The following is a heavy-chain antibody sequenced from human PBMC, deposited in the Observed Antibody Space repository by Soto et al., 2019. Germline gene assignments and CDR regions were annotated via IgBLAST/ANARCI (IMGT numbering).Heavy chain of an antibody. J-gene: IGHJ3*02. D-gene: IGHD2-8*01. CDR2: IYYSGST. CDR1: GGSISSYY. Sequence: PSETLSLTCTVFGGSISSYYWSWIRQSPGKGLEWIGNIYYSGSTNYSPSLKSRVTISVDTSKNQFSLKLRSVTAADTAVYYCARANYFDIWGQGTMVTVSS. CDR3: ARANYFDI. V-gene: IGHV4-59*01.